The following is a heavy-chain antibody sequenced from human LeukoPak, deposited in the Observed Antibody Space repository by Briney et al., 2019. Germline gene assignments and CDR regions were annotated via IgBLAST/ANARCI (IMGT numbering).Heavy chain of an antibody. D-gene: IGHD3-22*01. J-gene: IGHJ4*02. CDR2: ISGSGGST. Sequence: GGSLRLSCAASGFTFSAYAMSWVRQAPGKGLEWVSAISGSGGSTYYADSVKGRFSISRDISKNTLYLQMNSLRAEDTAVYYCAKEAYYFDGSAYYSDYFDYWGQGTLVTVSS. V-gene: IGHV3-23*01. CDR1: GFTFSAYA. CDR3: AKEAYYFDGSAYYSDYFDY.